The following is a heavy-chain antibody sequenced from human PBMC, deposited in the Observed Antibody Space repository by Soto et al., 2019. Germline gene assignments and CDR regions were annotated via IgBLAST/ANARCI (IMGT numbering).Heavy chain of an antibody. D-gene: IGHD3-3*01. CDR3: ARWSYLDY. CDR1: GSTFSSYA. V-gene: IGHV3-23*01. J-gene: IGHJ4*02. CDR2: MSGSDGKT. Sequence: PGGSLTLSCAASGSTFSSYALSWVRQAPGKGLEWVSSMSGSDGKTFYADSVKGRFSISRDTSQSALYLQMNSLRADDTAMYYCARWSYLDYWGQGTRVTVSS.